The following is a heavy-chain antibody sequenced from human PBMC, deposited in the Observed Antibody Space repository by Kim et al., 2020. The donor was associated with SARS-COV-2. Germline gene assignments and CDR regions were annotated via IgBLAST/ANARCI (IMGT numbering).Heavy chain of an antibody. J-gene: IGHJ4*02. CDR3: ARFPTRMGNIVVVPAAFFDY. V-gene: IGHV3-7*03. D-gene: IGHD2-2*01. Sequence: GGSLRLSCAASGFTFSSYWMSWVRQAPGKGLEWVANIKQDGSEKYYGDSVKGRFTISRDNAKNSLYLQMNSLRAEDTAVYYCARFPTRMGNIVVVPAAFFDYWGQGTLVTVSS. CDR1: GFTFSSYW. CDR2: IKQDGSEK.